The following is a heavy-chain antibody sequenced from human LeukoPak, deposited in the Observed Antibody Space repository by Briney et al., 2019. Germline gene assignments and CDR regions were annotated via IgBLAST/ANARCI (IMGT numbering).Heavy chain of an antibody. J-gene: IGHJ6*03. V-gene: IGHV4-34*01. D-gene: IGHD1-14*01. CDR2: INHSGST. CDR3: ARGNPYYYYYYYMDV. CDR1: GGSFSGYY. Sequence: SETLSLTCAVYGGSFSGYYWSWIRQPPGKGLEWIGEINHSGSTNYNPSLKSRVTISVDTSKKQFSLKLSSVTAADTAVYYCARGNPYYYYYYYMDVWGKGTMVTVSS.